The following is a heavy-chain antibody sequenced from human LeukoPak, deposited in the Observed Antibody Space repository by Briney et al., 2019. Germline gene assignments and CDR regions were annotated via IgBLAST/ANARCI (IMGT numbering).Heavy chain of an antibody. CDR3: TTDTWRGLDAFDV. J-gene: IGHJ3*01. CDR2: FKTKTDGGTT. D-gene: IGHD3-3*01. Sequence: ESGGSLRLSCAASGFTFTNAWMSWVRQAPGKGLEWVGRFKTKTDGGTTDYAAPVKGRFTISRDASKYTLYLQMDSLKTEDTAMYYCTTDTWRGLDAFDVWGLGTMVTVSS. V-gene: IGHV3-15*01. CDR1: GFTFTNAW.